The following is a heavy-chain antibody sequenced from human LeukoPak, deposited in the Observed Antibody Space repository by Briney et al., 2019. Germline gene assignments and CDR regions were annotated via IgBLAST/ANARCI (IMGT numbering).Heavy chain of an antibody. CDR1: GYSLSSGYY. CDR3: ARVPFIAAAGTNWFDP. D-gene: IGHD6-13*01. J-gene: IGHJ5*02. Sequence: PSETLFLTCAVSGYSLSSGYYWGWIRQPPGKGLEWIGSIYHSGSTYYNPSLKSRVTISVDTSKNQFSLKLSSVTAADTAVYYCARVPFIAAAGTNWFDPWGQGTLVTVSS. V-gene: IGHV4-38-2*01. CDR2: IYHSGST.